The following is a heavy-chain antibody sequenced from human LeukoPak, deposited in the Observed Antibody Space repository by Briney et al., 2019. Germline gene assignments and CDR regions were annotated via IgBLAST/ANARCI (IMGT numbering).Heavy chain of an antibody. CDR1: GFTLSSYE. V-gene: IGHV3-21*01. CDR3: ARESLATIGVDY. CDR2: ITSSSSYM. Sequence: GGSLRLSCTASGFTLSSYEMSWIRQAPGKGLEWVSSITSSSSYMYYADSVKGRFTISRDNAKNSLYLQMNTLRAEDTAVYYCARESLATIGVDYWGQGTLVTVSS. D-gene: IGHD5-12*01. J-gene: IGHJ4*02.